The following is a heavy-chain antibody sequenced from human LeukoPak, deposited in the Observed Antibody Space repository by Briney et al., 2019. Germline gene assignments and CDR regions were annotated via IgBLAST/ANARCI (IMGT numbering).Heavy chain of an antibody. J-gene: IGHJ4*02. V-gene: IGHV4-39*07. CDR3: ARVTTIDFWSGNTRYYFDY. CDR1: GGSISSSSYS. D-gene: IGHD3-3*01. CDR2: IYYSGST. Sequence: SETLSLTCTVSGGSISSSSYSWGWIRQPPGRGLEWIGSIYYSGSTYYNPSLKSRVTISVDTSNNQFSLKLSSVTAADTAVYYWARVTTIDFWSGNTRYYFDYWGQGTLVTVSS.